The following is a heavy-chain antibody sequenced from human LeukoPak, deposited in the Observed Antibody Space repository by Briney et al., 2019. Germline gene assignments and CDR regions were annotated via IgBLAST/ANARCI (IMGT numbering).Heavy chain of an antibody. D-gene: IGHD4/OR15-4a*01. CDR1: GFVFSNYW. Sequence: GGSLRLSCVASGFVFSNYWMGWVRQAPGKGLEWVANIKEDGGETYYVDSVKGRFTISRDNAKNSLDLQMNSLRDEDTAVYYCARRREVQTTFDYWGQGTLVTVSS. CDR2: IKEDGGET. CDR3: ARRREVQTTFDY. J-gene: IGHJ4*02. V-gene: IGHV3-7*01.